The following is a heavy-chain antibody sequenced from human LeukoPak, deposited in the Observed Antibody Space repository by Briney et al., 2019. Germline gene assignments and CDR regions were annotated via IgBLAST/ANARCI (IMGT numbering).Heavy chain of an antibody. D-gene: IGHD3-10*01. V-gene: IGHV4-4*07. CDR1: GGSISGYY. Sequence: PSETLSLTCTVSGGSISGYYWSWIRQPAGKGLEWIGRMYTSGSTNYNPSLKSRVTISVDKSKNQFSLKLSSVTAADTAVYYCARVERWFGELLDYWGQGTLVTVSS. CDR2: MYTSGST. J-gene: IGHJ4*02. CDR3: ARVERWFGELLDY.